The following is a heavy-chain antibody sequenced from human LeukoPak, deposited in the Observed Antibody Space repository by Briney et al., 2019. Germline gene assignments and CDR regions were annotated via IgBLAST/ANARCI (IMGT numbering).Heavy chain of an antibody. D-gene: IGHD3-9*01. CDR3: ARDPAKYFDWSYGMDV. J-gene: IGHJ6*02. CDR1: GGSISSGDYY. V-gene: IGHV4-61*08. CDR2: IYYSGST. Sequence: SQTLSLTCTVSGGSISSGDYYWSWIRQPPGKGLEWIGYIYYSGSTNYNPSLKSRVTISVDTSKNQFSLKLSSVTAADTAVYYCARDPAKYFDWSYGMDVWGQGTTVTVSS.